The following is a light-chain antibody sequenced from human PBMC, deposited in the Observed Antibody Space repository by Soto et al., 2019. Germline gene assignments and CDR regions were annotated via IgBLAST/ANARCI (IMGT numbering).Light chain of an antibody. V-gene: IGKV3-20*01. CDR1: QSVSNNY. CDR3: PQYGSSGK. CDR2: GAS. J-gene: IGKJ1*01. Sequence: DILLPQSLGTMSLSPVASSTLYFRASQSVSNNYLAWSQQKPGQPPRLLIYGASNRATGIQDRFSGSGSGTDFTLTISRLEPEEFAVYYCPQYGSSGKLGNGTTVDIK.